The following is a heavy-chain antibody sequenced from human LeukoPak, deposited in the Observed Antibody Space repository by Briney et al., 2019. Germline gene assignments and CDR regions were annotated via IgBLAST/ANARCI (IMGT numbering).Heavy chain of an antibody. CDR2: IKQDGSEK. CDR1: GFTFSDYY. V-gene: IGHV3-7*04. J-gene: IGHJ6*02. Sequence: HPGGSLRLSCAASGFTFSDYYMTWVRQAPGKGLEWVANIKQDGSEKYYVDSVKGRFTISRDNAKNSLNLQMNSLRAEDTAVYYCARGSSGYKPYGMDVWGQGTTVTVSS. CDR3: ARGSSGYKPYGMDV. D-gene: IGHD3-22*01.